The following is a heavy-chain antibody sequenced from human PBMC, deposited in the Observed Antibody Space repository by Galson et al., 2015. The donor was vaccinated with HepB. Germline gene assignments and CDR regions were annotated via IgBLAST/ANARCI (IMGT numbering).Heavy chain of an antibody. J-gene: IGHJ4*02. Sequence: SLRLSCAASGFTFDDYAMHWVRQAPGKGLEWVSGISWNSGSIGYADSVKGRFTISRDNAKNSLYLQMNSLRAEDTALYYCAKATAAVLGSHLFDYWGQGTLVTVSS. CDR3: AKATAAVLGSHLFDY. V-gene: IGHV3-9*01. CDR2: ISWNSGSI. D-gene: IGHD6-13*01. CDR1: GFTFDDYA.